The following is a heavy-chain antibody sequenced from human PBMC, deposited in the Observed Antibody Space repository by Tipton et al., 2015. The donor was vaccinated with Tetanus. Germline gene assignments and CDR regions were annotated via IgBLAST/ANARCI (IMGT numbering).Heavy chain of an antibody. V-gene: IGHV4-59*07. Sequence: TLSLTCTVSGGSISSFYWYWIRQSPGKGLEWIGYIDYFGSTKYNPSLKSRVAMSVDTSKNQLSLRLNSVTSADTAVYYCARTSGYMYSDCWGQGTLVTVSS. CDR2: IDYFGST. CDR1: GGSISSFY. D-gene: IGHD3-3*01. CDR3: ARTSGYMYSDC. J-gene: IGHJ4*02.